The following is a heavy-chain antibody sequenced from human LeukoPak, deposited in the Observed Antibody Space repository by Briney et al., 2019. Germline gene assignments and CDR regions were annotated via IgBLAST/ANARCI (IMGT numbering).Heavy chain of an antibody. J-gene: IGHJ4*02. CDR3: ARDSAYSSGPDY. CDR2: IIPILGIA. CDR1: GGTFSSYT. Sequence: ASVTVSCKASGGTFSSYTISWVRQAPGQGLEWMGRIIPILGIANYVQKFQGRVTITADKSTSTAYMELSSLRSEDTAVYYCARDSAYSSGPDYWGQGTLVTVSS. D-gene: IGHD6-19*01. V-gene: IGHV1-69*04.